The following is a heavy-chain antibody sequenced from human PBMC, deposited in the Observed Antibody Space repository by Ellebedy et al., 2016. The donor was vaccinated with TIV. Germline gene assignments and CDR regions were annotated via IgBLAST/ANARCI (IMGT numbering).Heavy chain of an antibody. V-gene: IGHV3-9*01. Sequence: PGGSLRLSCAASGFIFDDYAMHWIRQPPGKGLEWVSGISWNSGNLAYADYVKGRFTISRDNARKSLYLKMNSLRSEDTAFYYCVKGLDAFDIWGQGTMVTVSS. CDR3: VKGLDAFDI. CDR2: ISWNSGNL. CDR1: GFIFDDYA. J-gene: IGHJ3*02.